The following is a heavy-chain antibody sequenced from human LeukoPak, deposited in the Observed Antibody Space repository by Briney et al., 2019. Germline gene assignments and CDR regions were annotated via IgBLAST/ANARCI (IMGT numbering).Heavy chain of an antibody. CDR2: ITWNSDSI. J-gene: IGHJ4*02. V-gene: IGHV3-9*01. CDR3: ARGLSGYSSSLGY. D-gene: IGHD6-6*01. CDR1: GFTFDDYA. Sequence: PGGSLRLSCAASGFTFDDYAMHWVRQAPGKGLEWVSGITWNSDSIDYADSVKGRFTISRDNAKNTLYLQMNSLRAEDTAVYYCARGLSGYSSSLGYWGQGTLVTVSS.